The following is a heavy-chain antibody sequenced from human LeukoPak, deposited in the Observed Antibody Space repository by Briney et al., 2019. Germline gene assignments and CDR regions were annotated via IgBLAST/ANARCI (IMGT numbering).Heavy chain of an antibody. J-gene: IGHJ5*02. CDR3: AKVVGYCGSPSCSVDP. CDR2: ISGSGGIT. Sequence: GASLRLSCEASGFTFSSYAMSWVRQAPGKGLEWVSGISGSGGITKYVDSVKSRFTISRDNSKNTLYLQMNSLRAEDTAVYYCAKVVGYCGSPSCSVDPWGQGTLVTVSS. V-gene: IGHV3-23*01. D-gene: IGHD2-2*01. CDR1: GFTFSSYA.